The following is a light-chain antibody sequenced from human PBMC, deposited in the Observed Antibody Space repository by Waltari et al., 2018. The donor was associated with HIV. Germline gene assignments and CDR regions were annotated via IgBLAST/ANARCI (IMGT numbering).Light chain of an antibody. Sequence: SYELTQPPSVSVSPGQTARITCSGDALPKKYAYWYQQKPGQAPVLMIYKDSERPSGIPERFSASSSGTTVTLTISGVQAEDEADYYCQSADSSNTWVFGGGIKLTVL. CDR3: QSADSSNTWV. V-gene: IGLV3-25*03. CDR1: ALPKKY. CDR2: KDS. J-gene: IGLJ3*02.